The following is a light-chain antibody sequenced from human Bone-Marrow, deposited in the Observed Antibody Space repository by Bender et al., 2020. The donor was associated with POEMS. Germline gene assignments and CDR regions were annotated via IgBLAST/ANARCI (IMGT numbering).Light chain of an antibody. CDR1: SSDVAGSNS. V-gene: IGLV2-11*01. CDR2: EVT. Sequence: QSALTQPRSVSGSPGHSVTISCTGTSSDVAGSNSVSWYRQHPGKAPKLMIYEVTKRPSGVSNRFSGSKSDNTASLTISGLQAEDEADFYCCSYADNSVWVFGGGTKLTVL. CDR3: CSYADNSVWV. J-gene: IGLJ3*02.